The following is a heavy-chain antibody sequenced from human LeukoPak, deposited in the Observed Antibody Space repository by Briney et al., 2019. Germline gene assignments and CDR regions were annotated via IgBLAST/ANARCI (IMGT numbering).Heavy chain of an antibody. D-gene: IGHD5-12*01. CDR3: AKDLRGSGYEGWDYYYGMDV. V-gene: IGHV3-23*01. J-gene: IGHJ6*02. CDR2: ISGSGGST. CDR1: GLSLSSFG. Sequence: PGGSLRLSCAASGLSLSSFGMHWVRQAPGKGLEWVPAISGSGGSTYYADSVKGRFTISRDNSKNTLYLQMNSLRAEDTAVYYCAKDLRGSGYEGWDYYYGMDVWGQGTTVTVSS.